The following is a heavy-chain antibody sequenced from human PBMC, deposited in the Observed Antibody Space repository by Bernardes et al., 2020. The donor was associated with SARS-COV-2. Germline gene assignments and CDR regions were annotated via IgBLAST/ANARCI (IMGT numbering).Heavy chain of an antibody. Sequence: GGSLRLSCTASGFIFRTYWMSWVRQAPGKGLEWVANIKQDGSEKYYLDSVKGRFTISRDNARNSLDLQMNSLRAEDTALYYCARDVFWDYGGFVFDFWGRGTLVTVSS. D-gene: IGHD4-17*01. CDR3: ARDVFWDYGGFVFDF. CDR2: IKQDGSEK. J-gene: IGHJ4*02. CDR1: GFIFRTYW. V-gene: IGHV3-7*01.